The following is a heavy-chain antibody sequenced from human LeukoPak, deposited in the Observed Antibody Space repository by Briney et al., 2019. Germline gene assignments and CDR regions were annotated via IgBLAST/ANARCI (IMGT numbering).Heavy chain of an antibody. J-gene: IGHJ4*02. CDR1: GFTFDHYA. CDR3: AREGGIVVVSAAIYFDF. V-gene: IGHV3-9*01. D-gene: IGHD2-2*01. CDR2: ISWNSGSI. Sequence: PGGSLRLSCAASGFTFDHYAMHWVRQAPGKGLEWVSGISWNSGSIGYADSVKGRFTISRDNAKNSLYLQMNSLRAEDTAVYYLAREGGIVVVSAAIYFDFWGQGTLVTVSS.